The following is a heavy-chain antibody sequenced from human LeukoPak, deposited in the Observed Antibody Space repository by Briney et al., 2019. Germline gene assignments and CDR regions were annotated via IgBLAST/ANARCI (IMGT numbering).Heavy chain of an antibody. Sequence: GASVKVSCKASGGTFSSYAISWVRQAPGQGLEWMGGIIPIFGTANYAQKFQGRVTITADESTSTVYMELSSLRSEDTAVYYCARDRGSSQWLATFDYWGQGTLVTVSS. V-gene: IGHV1-69*13. CDR2: IIPIFGTA. D-gene: IGHD6-19*01. CDR1: GGTFSSYA. CDR3: ARDRGSSQWLATFDY. J-gene: IGHJ4*02.